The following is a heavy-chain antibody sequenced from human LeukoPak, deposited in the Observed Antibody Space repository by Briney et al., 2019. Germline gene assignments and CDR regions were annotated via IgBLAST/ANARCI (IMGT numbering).Heavy chain of an antibody. Sequence: APVNLSCKASGYTFTSYYMHWVRQAPGQGLEWMGIINPSGGSTSYAQKFLGRVIMTRDTSTSTVYMELSSLRSEDTAVYYCARWGGVGMDVSGQGTTLIVSS. CDR1: GYTFTSYY. D-gene: IGHD2-8*01. CDR2: INPSGGST. CDR3: ARWGGVGMDV. V-gene: IGHV1-46*01. J-gene: IGHJ6*02.